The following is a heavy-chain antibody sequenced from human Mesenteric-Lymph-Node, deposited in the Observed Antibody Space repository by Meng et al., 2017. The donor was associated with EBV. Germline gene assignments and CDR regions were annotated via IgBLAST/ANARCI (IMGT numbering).Heavy chain of an antibody. V-gene: IGHV4-39*07. J-gene: IGHJ5*02. D-gene: IGHD3-10*01. CDR3: ARDGGSGSYYNYNWFDP. CDR1: CGSLSSSSYY. CDR2: IYYSGNT. Sequence: GAGLLQPSETLSLTFAVWCGSLSSSSYYWGWIRQPPGKGLEWIGRIYYSGNTYYNPSLKSRVTISIDTSKNQFSLKLNSVTAADTAVYYCARDGGSGSYYNYNWFDPWGQGTLVTVSS.